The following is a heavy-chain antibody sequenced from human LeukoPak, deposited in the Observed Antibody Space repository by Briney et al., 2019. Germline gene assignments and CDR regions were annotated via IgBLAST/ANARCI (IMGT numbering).Heavy chain of an antibody. D-gene: IGHD5-12*01. J-gene: IGHJ5*02. Sequence: PSETLSLTCTVSGGSISSYYWSWIRHPAGKGLEWIGRIYASGSTRYNPSLKSRVTMSVDTSKNQFSLKLTSVTAVDTAVYFCARGMAAAYDYNWFDPWGQGTLVTVSS. V-gene: IGHV4-4*07. CDR2: IYASGST. CDR3: ARGMAAAYDYNWFDP. CDR1: GGSISSYY.